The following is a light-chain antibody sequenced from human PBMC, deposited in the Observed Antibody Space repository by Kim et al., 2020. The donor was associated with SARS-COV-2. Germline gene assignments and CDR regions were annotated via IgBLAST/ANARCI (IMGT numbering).Light chain of an antibody. CDR1: KVGDKY. CDR3: QAWDSSTVV. Sequence: SVSQGKTASITCSGDKVGDKYACWYQQKPGQSPVLVIYQDSKRPSGIPERFSGSNSGNTATLTISGTQAMDEADYYCQAWDSSTVVFGGGTQLTVL. CDR2: QDS. J-gene: IGLJ2*01. V-gene: IGLV3-1*01.